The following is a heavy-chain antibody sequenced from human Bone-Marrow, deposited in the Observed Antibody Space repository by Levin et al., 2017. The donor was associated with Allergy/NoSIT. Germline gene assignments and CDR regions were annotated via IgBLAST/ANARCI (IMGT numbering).Heavy chain of an antibody. CDR2: ILWNDEK. D-gene: IGHD1-1*01. V-gene: IGHV2-26*01. CDR1: GFSLSNTRMG. Sequence: SGPTLVKPTGTLTLTCTVSGFSLSNTRMGVGWIRRPPGKPLEWLAHILWNDEKSYSTALESRLTISKDTSKSQVVTMMTNMDPVDTGTYYCARIIGRLGYYYDMDVWGQGTTVTVSS. CDR3: ARIIGRLGYYYDMDV. J-gene: IGHJ6*02.